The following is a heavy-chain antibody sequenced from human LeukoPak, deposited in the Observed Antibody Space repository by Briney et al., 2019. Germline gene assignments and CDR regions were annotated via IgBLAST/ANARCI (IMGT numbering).Heavy chain of an antibody. V-gene: IGHV3-23*01. D-gene: IGHD3-3*01. Sequence: GGSLRLSCAASGFTFSSYAMSWVRQAPGKGLEWVSGISGSGDNTYYADSVKGRFTISRDNSKNTLYVQVNSLGTEDTAAYYCAKSVAIYFYYGLDVWGQGTTVTVSS. CDR2: ISGSGDNT. CDR3: AKSVAIYFYYGLDV. CDR1: GFTFSSYA. J-gene: IGHJ6*02.